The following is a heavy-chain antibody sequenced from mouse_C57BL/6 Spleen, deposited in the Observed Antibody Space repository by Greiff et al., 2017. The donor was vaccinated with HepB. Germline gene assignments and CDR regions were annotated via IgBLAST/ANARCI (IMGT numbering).Heavy chain of an antibody. J-gene: IGHJ4*01. CDR3: ARHEGDGYYGDYAMDY. CDR2: ISNGGGST. V-gene: IGHV5-12*01. CDR1: GFTFSDYY. Sequence: EVKLMESGGGLVQPGGSLKLSCAASGFTFSDYYMYWVRQTPEKRLEWVAYISNGGGSTYYPDTVKGRFTFSRDNAKNTLYLQMSRLKSEDTAMYYCARHEGDGYYGDYAMDYWGQGTSVTVSS. D-gene: IGHD2-3*01.